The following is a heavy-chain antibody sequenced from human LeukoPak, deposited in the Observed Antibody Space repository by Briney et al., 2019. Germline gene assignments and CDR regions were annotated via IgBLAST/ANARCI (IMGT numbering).Heavy chain of an antibody. V-gene: IGHV5-51*01. J-gene: IGHJ5*02. CDR1: GYSFTSYW. Sequence: GESLKISCKGSGYSFTSYWIGWVRQMPGKGLEWMGIIYPGDSDTRYSPSFQGQVTISADKSISTAYLQWSSLKASDTAMYYCARHATYYYGSGSRPFNWFDPRGQGTLVTASS. D-gene: IGHD3-10*01. CDR2: IYPGDSDT. CDR3: ARHATYYYGSGSRPFNWFDP.